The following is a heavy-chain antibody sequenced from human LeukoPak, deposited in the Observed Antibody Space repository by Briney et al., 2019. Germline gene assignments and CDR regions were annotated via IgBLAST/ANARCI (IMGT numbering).Heavy chain of an antibody. D-gene: IGHD3-22*01. CDR2: FGTRSTSI. V-gene: IGHV3-21*01. CDR1: GFTFSGYS. Sequence: GGSLRLSCTASGFTFSGYSMNWIRQAPGKGLEWVSSFGTRSTSIYHAGSVKGRFAISRDNAKNSLYLQMNSLRAEDTALYYCAREVSEAFDFWGQGTLVTVSS. J-gene: IGHJ4*02. CDR3: AREVSEAFDF.